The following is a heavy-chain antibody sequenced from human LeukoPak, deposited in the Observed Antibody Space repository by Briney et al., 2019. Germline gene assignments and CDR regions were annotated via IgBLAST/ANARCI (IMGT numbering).Heavy chain of an antibody. J-gene: IGHJ6*02. V-gene: IGHV4-34*01. CDR3: ARGIVGATLSLYYYYGMDV. CDR1: GGSFSGYY. CDR2: INHSGST. D-gene: IGHD1-26*01. Sequence: SETLSLTCAVYGGSFSGYYWSWIRQPPGKGLEWIGEINHSGSTNYNPSLKSRVTISVDTSKNQFSLKLSSVTAADTAVYYCARGIVGATLSLYYYYGMDVWGQGTTVTVSS.